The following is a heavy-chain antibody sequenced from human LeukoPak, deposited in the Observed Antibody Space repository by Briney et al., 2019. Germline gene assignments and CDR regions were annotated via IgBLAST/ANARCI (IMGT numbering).Heavy chain of an antibody. CDR2: ISYDGSNK. CDR1: GFTFSSYG. V-gene: IGHV3-30*18. CDR3: AKDPSGTPFDWFDP. Sequence: GGSLRLSCAASGFTFSSYGMHWVRQAPGKGLEWVAVISYDGSNKYYADSVKGRFTISRDNSKNTLYLQMNSLRAEDTAVYYCAKDPSGTPFDWFDPWGQGTLVTVSS. D-gene: IGHD3-16*01. J-gene: IGHJ5*02.